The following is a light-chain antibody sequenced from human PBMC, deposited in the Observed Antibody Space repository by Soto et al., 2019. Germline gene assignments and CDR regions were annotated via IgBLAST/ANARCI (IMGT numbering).Light chain of an antibody. Sequence: QSVLTQPPSVSGAPGQRVTISCTGSSSNVGAGYDVYWYQQLPGTAPKLLIYGNSNRPSGVPDRFSGSKSATSASLAITGVQAEDEADYYCRSYDSSLSSYVFGTGTKLTVL. CDR1: SSNVGAGYD. CDR3: RSYDSSLSSYV. V-gene: IGLV1-40*01. CDR2: GNS. J-gene: IGLJ1*01.